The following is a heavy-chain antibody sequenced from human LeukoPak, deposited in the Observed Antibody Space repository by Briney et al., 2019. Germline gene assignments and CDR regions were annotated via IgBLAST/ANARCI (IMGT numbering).Heavy chain of an antibody. D-gene: IGHD6-19*01. CDR3: ARRSSGWRYNWFDP. V-gene: IGHV1-69*13. Sequence: GASVKVSCKASGGTFSSYAISWVRQAPGQGLEWMGGIIPIFGTANYAQKFQGRVTITADESTSTAYMELSSLRSEDTAVYYCARRSSGWRYNWFDPWGQGTLVTVSS. CDR2: IIPIFGTA. CDR1: GGTFSSYA. J-gene: IGHJ5*02.